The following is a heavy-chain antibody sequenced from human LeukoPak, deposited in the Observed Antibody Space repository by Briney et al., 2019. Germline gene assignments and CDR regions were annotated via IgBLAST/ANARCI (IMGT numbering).Heavy chain of an antibody. D-gene: IGHD3-10*01. V-gene: IGHV4-59*01. J-gene: IGHJ3*02. Sequence: SETLSLTCTVSSGSISSYYWSWIRQPPGKGLEWIGYIYYSGSTNYNPSLKSRVTISVDTSKNQFSLKLSSVTAADTAVYYCARGGGYYYGSGSPAGAFDIWGQGTMVTVSS. CDR2: IYYSGST. CDR1: SGSISSYY. CDR3: ARGGGYYYGSGSPAGAFDI.